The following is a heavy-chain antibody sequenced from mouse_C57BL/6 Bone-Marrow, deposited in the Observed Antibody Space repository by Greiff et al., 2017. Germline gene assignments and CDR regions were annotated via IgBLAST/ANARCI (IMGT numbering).Heavy chain of an antibody. J-gene: IGHJ4*01. CDR2: IDPSDSYT. CDR1: GYTFTSYW. V-gene: IGHV1-59*01. D-gene: IGHD2-1*01. CDR3: ARWGYGNYVMDY. Sequence: QVQLQQPGAELVRPGPSVKLSCKASGYTFTSYWMHWVKQRPGQGLEWIGVIDPSDSYTNYNQKFKGKATLTVDTSSSTAYMQLSSLTSEDSAVYYCARWGYGNYVMDYWGQGTSVTVSS.